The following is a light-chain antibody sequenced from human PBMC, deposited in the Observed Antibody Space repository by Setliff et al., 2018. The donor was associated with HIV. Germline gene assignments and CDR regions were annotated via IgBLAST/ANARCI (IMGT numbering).Light chain of an antibody. CDR2: EVR. V-gene: IGLV2-14*01. J-gene: IGLJ1*01. CDR1: SSDVGGYSY. Sequence: QSALTQPASVSGSPGQSITISCTGTSSDVGGYSYVSWYQQHPGKAPKLIIYEVRNRPSGVSNRFSGSKSGNTASLTISGLQAEDAADYYCSSYAITNTLPFGTGTKVTVL. CDR3: SSYAITNTLP.